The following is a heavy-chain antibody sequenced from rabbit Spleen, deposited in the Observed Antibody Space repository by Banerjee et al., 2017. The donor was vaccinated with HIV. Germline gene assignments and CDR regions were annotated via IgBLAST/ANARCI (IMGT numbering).Heavy chain of an antibody. CDR1: GLDFSSRYW. Sequence: EQLEESGGDLVKPGASLTLTCKASGLDFSSRYWICWVRQAPGKGLEWIACIDVVKSGSTYYTNWAKGRFTISKTSSTTVTLQMTSLTAADTATYFCTRDLDGVIGWNFGWWGQGTLVTVS. V-gene: IGHV1S45*01. CDR2: IDVVKSGST. CDR3: TRDLDGVIGWNFGW. J-gene: IGHJ6*01. D-gene: IGHD4-1*01.